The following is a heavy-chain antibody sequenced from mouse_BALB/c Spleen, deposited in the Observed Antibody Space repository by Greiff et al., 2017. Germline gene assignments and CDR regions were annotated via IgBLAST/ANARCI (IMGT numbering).Heavy chain of an antibody. J-gene: IGHJ1*01. D-gene: IGHD2-2*01. CDR3: ARGGYDGYGDV. CDR2: INPSSGYT. V-gene: IGHV1-4*01. CDR1: GYTFTSYT. Sequence: QVQLQQSGAELARPGASVKMSCKASGYTFTSYTMHWVKQRPGQGLEWIGYINPSSGYTNYNQKFKDKATLTADKSSSTAYMQLSSLTSEDSAVYYCARGGYDGYGDVWGAGTTVTVSS.